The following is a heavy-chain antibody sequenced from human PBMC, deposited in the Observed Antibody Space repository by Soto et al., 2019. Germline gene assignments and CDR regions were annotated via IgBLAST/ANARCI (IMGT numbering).Heavy chain of an antibody. CDR3: EKDAVDCYNNAFDN. D-gene: IGHD2-21*01. CDR1: GFTFSSYG. V-gene: IGHV3-30*18. CDR2: ISYDGSNK. Sequence: GGSLRLSCAASGFTFSSYGMHWVRQAPGKGLEWVAVISYDGSNKYYADSVKGRFTISRDNSKNTLYLQMNSLRAEDTAVYYCEKDAVDCYNNAFDNWGQGTMVTV. J-gene: IGHJ3*02.